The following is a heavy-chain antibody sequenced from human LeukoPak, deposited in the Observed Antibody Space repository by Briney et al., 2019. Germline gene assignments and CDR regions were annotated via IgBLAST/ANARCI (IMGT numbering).Heavy chain of an antibody. J-gene: IGHJ5*02. D-gene: IGHD3-22*01. CDR2: IYYSGST. CDR1: GGSISSYY. Sequence: PSETLSLTCTVSGGSISSYYWSWIRQPPGKGLEWIGYIYYSGSTNYNPSLKSRVTMSVDTSKNQFSLKLSSVTAADTAVYYCARGKEVRMISPGWFDPWGQGTLVTVSS. CDR3: ARGKEVRMISPGWFDP. V-gene: IGHV4-59*12.